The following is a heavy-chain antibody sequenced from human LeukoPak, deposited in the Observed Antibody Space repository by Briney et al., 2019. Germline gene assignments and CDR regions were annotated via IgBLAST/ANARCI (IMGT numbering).Heavy chain of an antibody. CDR3: ARASSPTVTMIGVLGYFDY. Sequence: PGGSLRLSCAASGFTFSSYAMHWVRQAPGKGLEWVAVISYDGSNKYYADSVKGRFTISRDNSKNTLYLQMNSLRAEDTAVYYCARASSPTVTMIGVLGYFDYWGQGTLVTVSS. CDR1: GFTFSSYA. V-gene: IGHV3-30-3*01. J-gene: IGHJ4*02. CDR2: ISYDGSNK. D-gene: IGHD3-22*01.